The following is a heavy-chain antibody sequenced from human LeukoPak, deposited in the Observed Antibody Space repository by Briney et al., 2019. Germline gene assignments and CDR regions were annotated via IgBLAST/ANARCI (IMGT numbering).Heavy chain of an antibody. J-gene: IGHJ4*02. Sequence: RSGGSLRLSCAASGFTFDDYALHWVRQPPGKGLEWVSGINWNSGAINYADAVKGRFTISRDNAKNSLYLQMNSLRAEDTAVYYCAREGPHSGSYPFDYWGQGTLVTVSS. CDR1: GFTFDDYA. V-gene: IGHV3-9*01. D-gene: IGHD3-10*01. CDR2: INWNSGAI. CDR3: AREGPHSGSYPFDY.